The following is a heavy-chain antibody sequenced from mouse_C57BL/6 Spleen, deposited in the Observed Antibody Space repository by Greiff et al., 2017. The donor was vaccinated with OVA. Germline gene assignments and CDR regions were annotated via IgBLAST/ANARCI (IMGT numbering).Heavy chain of an antibody. J-gene: IGHJ3*01. CDR3: AKPRDYDYDVWFAY. CDR1: GFSLTSYG. Sequence: VQRVESGPGLVAPSQSLSITCTVSGFSLTSYGVSWVRQPPGKGLEWLGVIWGDGSTNYHSALIYRLSISKDNSKSQVFLKLNSLQTDDTATYYCAKPRDYDYDVWFAYWGQGTLVTVSA. CDR2: IWGDGST. V-gene: IGHV2-3*01. D-gene: IGHD2-4*01.